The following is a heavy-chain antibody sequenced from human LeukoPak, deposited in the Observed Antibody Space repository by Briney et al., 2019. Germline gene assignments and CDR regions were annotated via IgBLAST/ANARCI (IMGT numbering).Heavy chain of an antibody. J-gene: IGHJ4*02. V-gene: IGHV3-9*01. CDR3: ARVVAGLWGYDY. Sequence: GGSLRLSCAASGFTFDDYAMHWVRQAPGKGLEWVSGISWNSGNIGYADSVKGRFTISRDNAKNSLYLQMNSLRAEDTAVHYCARVVAGLWGYDYWGQGTLVTVSS. CDR2: ISWNSGNI. CDR1: GFTFDDYA. D-gene: IGHD6-19*01.